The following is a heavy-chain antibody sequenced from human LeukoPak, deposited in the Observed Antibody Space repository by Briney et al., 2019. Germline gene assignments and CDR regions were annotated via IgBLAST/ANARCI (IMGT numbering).Heavy chain of an antibody. CDR3: AKDLRGSSSFDY. V-gene: IGHV3-23*01. CDR2: ISAIGTDT. D-gene: IGHD1-26*01. J-gene: IGHJ4*02. CDR1: GFTFSTYA. Sequence: GGSLRLSCAASGFTFSTYAMSWGRQAPGKGLEWVSAISAIGTDTYYADSVKGRFTVSRDNSNNTMYLQMNSLRAEDTAIYFCAKDLRGSSSFDYWGQGTLVTVSS.